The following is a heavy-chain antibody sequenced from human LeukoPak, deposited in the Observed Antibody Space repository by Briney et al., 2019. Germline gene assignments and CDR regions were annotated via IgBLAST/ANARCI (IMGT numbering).Heavy chain of an antibody. CDR2: IYNSGGI. V-gene: IGHV4-4*07. Sequence: KPSETLSLTCTVSGGSINGYYWSWIRQPAGKGLEWIGRIYNSGGINYNPSPKSRVTISIDKSKSQLYLKLNSVTAADTAVYYCARDRSSSYTRDWFDPWGQGALVTVSS. CDR3: ARDRSSSYTRDWFDP. J-gene: IGHJ5*02. D-gene: IGHD6-13*01. CDR1: GGSINGYY.